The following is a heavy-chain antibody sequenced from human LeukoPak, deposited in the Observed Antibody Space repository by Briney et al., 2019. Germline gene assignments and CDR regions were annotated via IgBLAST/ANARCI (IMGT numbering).Heavy chain of an antibody. CDR3: AKCMQPGQFCYYMDI. CDR1: GFTFDDYA. V-gene: IGHV3-9*03. D-gene: IGHD3-3*01. Sequence: GRSLRLSCAASGFTFDDYAMHWVRQAPGKGLEWVSGISWNSGSIGYADSVKGRFTISRDNAKNSLYLQMNSLRAEDMALYYCAKCMQPGQFCYYMDIWGKGTTVTVSS. CDR2: ISWNSGSI. J-gene: IGHJ6*03.